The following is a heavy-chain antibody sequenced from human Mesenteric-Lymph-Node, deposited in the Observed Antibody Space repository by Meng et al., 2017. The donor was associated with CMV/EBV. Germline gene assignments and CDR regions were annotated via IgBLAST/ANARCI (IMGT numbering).Heavy chain of an antibody. V-gene: IGHV4-34*01. Sequence: SETLSLTCVVYGGSFNGYYWSWIRQPPGKGLEWIGEINRYGITNYNPSLKSRVTISVDTSDNQLSLKLSSVTAADTAVYYCATTDPTYGGNYYLDYWGLGTLVTVSS. CDR2: INRYGIT. CDR1: GGSFNGYY. CDR3: ATTDPTYGGNYYLDY. D-gene: IGHD4-23*01. J-gene: IGHJ4*02.